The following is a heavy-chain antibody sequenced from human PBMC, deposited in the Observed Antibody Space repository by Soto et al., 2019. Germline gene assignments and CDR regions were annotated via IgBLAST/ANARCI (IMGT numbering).Heavy chain of an antibody. D-gene: IGHD3-10*01. V-gene: IGHV3-48*02. CDR2: ISSSSSTI. CDR1: GFTFSSYS. CDR3: ARDWATRVRGVIIHGAPFDY. Sequence: GGSLRLSCAASGFTFSSYSMNWVRQAPGKGLEWVSYISSSSSTIYYADSVKGRFTISRDNAKNSLYLQMNSLRDEDTAVYYCARDWATRVRGVIIHGAPFDYWGQGTRVTVSS. J-gene: IGHJ4*02.